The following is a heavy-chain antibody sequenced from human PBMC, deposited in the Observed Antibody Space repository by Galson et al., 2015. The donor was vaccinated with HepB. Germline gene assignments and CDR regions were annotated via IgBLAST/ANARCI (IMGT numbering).Heavy chain of an antibody. D-gene: IGHD5-12*01. J-gene: IGHJ6*02. CDR1: GFTFSNYG. V-gene: IGHV3-30*18. CDR3: AKTIYSGYERKFYSYYGMDV. Sequence: SLRLPCAASGFTFSNYGMSWFRQAPGTRLEWVAVISNDGSNKYHGDSAKGRFPISRDNSKNTLFLQMNSLRAEDTAVYYCAKTIYSGYERKFYSYYGMDVWGQGTMVTVSS. CDR2: ISNDGSNK.